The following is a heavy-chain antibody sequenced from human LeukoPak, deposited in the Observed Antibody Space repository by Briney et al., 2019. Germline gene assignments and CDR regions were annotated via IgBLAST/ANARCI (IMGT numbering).Heavy chain of an antibody. V-gene: IGHV1-18*04. D-gene: IGHD6-19*01. Sequence: ASVKVSCKTSGYTFTGYYMHWVRQAPGQGLEWMGWISAYNGNTNYAQKLQGRVTMTTDTSTSTAYMELRSLRSDDTAVYYCARDRAVAGTPFDYWGQGTLVTVSS. CDR3: ARDRAVAGTPFDY. CDR2: ISAYNGNT. CDR1: GYTFTGYY. J-gene: IGHJ4*02.